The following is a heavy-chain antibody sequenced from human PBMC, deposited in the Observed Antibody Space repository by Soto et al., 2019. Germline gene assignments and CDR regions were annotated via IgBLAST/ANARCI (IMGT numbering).Heavy chain of an antibody. Sequence: QVQLQQWGAGLLKPSETLSLTCAVYGGSFSGYYWSWIRQPPGKGLEWIGEINHSGSTNYNPSLKSRVTISVDTSKNQFSLKLSSVTAADPAVYYCARAEPRGYYGSGRNNWFDPWGQGTLVTVSS. D-gene: IGHD3-10*01. J-gene: IGHJ5*02. CDR3: ARAEPRGYYGSGRNNWFDP. CDR2: INHSGST. CDR1: GGSFSGYY. V-gene: IGHV4-34*01.